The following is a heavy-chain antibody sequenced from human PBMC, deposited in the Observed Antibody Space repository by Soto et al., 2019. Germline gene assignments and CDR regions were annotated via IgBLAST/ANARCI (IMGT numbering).Heavy chain of an antibody. CDR2: IGSSGSSI. Sequence: LRLSCAASGFTFSDYFMSWFRQAPGKGLEWVSSIGSSGSSIYYADAVKSRFTSSRDNTKNSLYLQRNSPRVEDTAVYYCAREWNYYYGMDVWGQGTTVTVSS. CDR1: GFTFSDYF. D-gene: IGHD5-12*01. V-gene: IGHV3-11*01. J-gene: IGHJ6*02. CDR3: AREWNYYYGMDV.